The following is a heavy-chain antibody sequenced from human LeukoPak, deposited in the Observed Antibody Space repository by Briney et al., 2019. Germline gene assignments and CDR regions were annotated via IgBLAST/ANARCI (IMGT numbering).Heavy chain of an antibody. D-gene: IGHD3-22*01. V-gene: IGHV3-48*01. J-gene: IGHJ4*02. CDR3: AKAPYYYDSSGYWGDY. CDR2: ISSSSSTI. CDR1: GFTFSSYS. Sequence: GGSLRLSCAASGFTFSSYSMNWVRQAPGKGLEWVSYISSSSSTIYYADSVKGRFTISRDNAKNSLYLQMNSLRAEDTAVYYCAKAPYYYDSSGYWGDYWGQGTLVTVSS.